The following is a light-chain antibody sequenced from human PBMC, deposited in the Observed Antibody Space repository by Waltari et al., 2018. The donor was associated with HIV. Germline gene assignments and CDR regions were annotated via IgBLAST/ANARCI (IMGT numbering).Light chain of an antibody. J-gene: IGLJ2*01. CDR1: SSDVGGYNY. V-gene: IGLV2-11*01. Sequence: QSALTQPRSVSGAPGQSVTISCTESSSDVGGYNYVSWYQRHPGKAHKLMIYDVNRRPSGVPGRFSGSKSGNTASLTISGLEAEDEGDYFCSSYAGRYNYVFGGGTSLTVL. CDR2: DVN. CDR3: SSYAGRYNYV.